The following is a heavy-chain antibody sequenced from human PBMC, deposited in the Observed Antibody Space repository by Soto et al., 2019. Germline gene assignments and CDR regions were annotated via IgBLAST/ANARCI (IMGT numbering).Heavy chain of an antibody. CDR1: GFTFSSYA. CDR2: ISVGGGST. D-gene: IGHD3-10*01. CDR3: AKDPPLGFGDYFDY. J-gene: IGHJ4*02. V-gene: IGHV3-23*01. Sequence: HPWGSLRLSCAASGFTFSSYAMSWVRQAPGKGLEWVSAISVGGGSTYYADSVKGRFTISRDNSKNTLYLQLSSLRGEETAVYYCAKDPPLGFGDYFDYWGQGTLVTVSS.